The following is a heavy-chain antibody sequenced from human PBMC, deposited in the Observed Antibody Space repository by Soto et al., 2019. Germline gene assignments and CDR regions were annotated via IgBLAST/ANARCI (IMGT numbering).Heavy chain of an antibody. CDR3: ARDVGATFRNWFDP. CDR2: INHSGST. V-gene: IGHV4-34*01. Sequence: SETLSLTCAVYGGSFSGYYWSWIRQPPGKGLEWIGEINHSGSTNYNPSLKSRVTISVDTSKNQFSLKLSSVTAADTAVYYCARDVGATFRNWFDPWGQGTLVTVSS. J-gene: IGHJ5*02. D-gene: IGHD1-26*01. CDR1: GGSFSGYY.